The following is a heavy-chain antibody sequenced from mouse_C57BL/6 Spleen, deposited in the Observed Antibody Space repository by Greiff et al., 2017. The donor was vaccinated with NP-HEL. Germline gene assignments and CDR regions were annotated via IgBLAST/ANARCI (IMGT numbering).Heavy chain of an antibody. Sequence: VQLKESGAELVRPGASVKLSCTASGFNIKDDYMHWVKQRPEQGLEWIGWIDPENGDTEYASKFQGKATITADTSSNTAYLQLSSLTSEDTAVYYCTRAYGSSYDWYFDVWGTGTTVTVSS. CDR3: TRAYGSSYDWYFDV. D-gene: IGHD1-1*01. CDR1: GFNIKDDY. V-gene: IGHV14-4*01. J-gene: IGHJ1*03. CDR2: IDPENGDT.